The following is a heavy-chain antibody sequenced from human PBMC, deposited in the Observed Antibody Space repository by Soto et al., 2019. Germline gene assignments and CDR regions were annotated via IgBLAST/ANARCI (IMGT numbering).Heavy chain of an antibody. J-gene: IGHJ4*02. Sequence: EVQLVESGGGLVQPGGSLRLSCAASGFTFSSYWMSWVRQAPGKGLEWVANIKQDGSEKYYVDSVKGRFTISRDNAKNSLYLQMNSLRAEDTAVYYCASYDYDFWRGSSSLDYWGQGTLVTVSS. CDR3: ASYDYDFWRGSSSLDY. CDR2: IKQDGSEK. V-gene: IGHV3-7*05. CDR1: GFTFSSYW. D-gene: IGHD3-3*01.